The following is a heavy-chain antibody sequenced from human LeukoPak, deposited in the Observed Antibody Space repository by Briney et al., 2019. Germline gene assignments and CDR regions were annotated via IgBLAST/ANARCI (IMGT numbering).Heavy chain of an antibody. CDR1: GASVSGSPYY. Sequence: SETLSLTCTVSGASVSGSPYYWGWIRQPPGRGLEWIGSIYSSGSTYYNASLQSRVTISIETSKNQISLRLNSVTAADTAIYYCAKSGGYGLIDYWGQGTLVTVSS. CDR2: IYSSGST. V-gene: IGHV4-39*01. D-gene: IGHD1-26*01. J-gene: IGHJ4*02. CDR3: AKSGGYGLIDY.